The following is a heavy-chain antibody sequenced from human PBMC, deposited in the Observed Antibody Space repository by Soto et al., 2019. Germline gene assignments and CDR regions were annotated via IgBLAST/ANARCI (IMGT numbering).Heavy chain of an antibody. CDR1: GFIFSNYA. CDR2: VSYDGNNQ. D-gene: IGHD3-22*01. CDR3: ARDRVYYYDNSGYYNFDY. V-gene: IGHV3-30-3*01. Sequence: QVQLVESGGGVVQPGRSLRVSCAASGFIFSNYAMHWVRQAPGKGLEWVAVVSYDGNNQFYAESVKGRFTISRDSSKTTLYLQMNNLREADTAVYYCARDRVYYYDNSGYYNFDYWGQGTLVIVSS. J-gene: IGHJ4*02.